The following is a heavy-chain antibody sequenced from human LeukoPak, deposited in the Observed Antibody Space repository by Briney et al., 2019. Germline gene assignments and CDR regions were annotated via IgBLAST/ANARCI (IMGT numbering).Heavy chain of an antibody. CDR3: TAGHTKEYYFDY. J-gene: IGHJ4*02. D-gene: IGHD2-8*01. Sequence: PGGSLRLSCAASGFTFSNAWMSWVRQAPGKGLEWVGRIKSKTDGGTTDYAAPVKGRFTISRDDSKNTLYLQMNSLKTEDTAVYYCTAGHTKEYYFDYWGQGTLVTVSS. V-gene: IGHV3-15*01. CDR2: IKSKTDGGTT. CDR1: GFTFSNAW.